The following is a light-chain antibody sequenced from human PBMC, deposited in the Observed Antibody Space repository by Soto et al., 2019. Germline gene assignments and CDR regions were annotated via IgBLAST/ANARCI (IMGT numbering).Light chain of an antibody. CDR2: GTS. Sequence: EIVLTQSPDTLSLSPGERATLSCRASQSVSSSYLAWYQQTPGQAPRVLIYGTSNRATGIPDRFRGSGSGTDFTLTISRLEPEDFAVYYCHQYGNSLWTFGQGTKVEIQ. CDR3: HQYGNSLWT. CDR1: QSVSSSY. J-gene: IGKJ1*01. V-gene: IGKV3-20*01.